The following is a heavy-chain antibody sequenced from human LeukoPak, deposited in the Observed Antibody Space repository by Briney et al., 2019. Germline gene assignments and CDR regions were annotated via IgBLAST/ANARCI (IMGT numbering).Heavy chain of an antibody. CDR1: GYSFTTYW. CDR3: ARFALTSSLDH. J-gene: IGHJ5*02. CDR2: IYPGYSDA. V-gene: IGHV5-51*01. Sequence: GESLKISCETSGYSFTTYWIGWVPQVPGKGLEGMVLIYPGYSDAKYSPSFQGQVTLSVDASISTAYLQLSGLRASDTAIYYCARFALTSSLDHWGQGTLVTVSS. D-gene: IGHD1-14*01.